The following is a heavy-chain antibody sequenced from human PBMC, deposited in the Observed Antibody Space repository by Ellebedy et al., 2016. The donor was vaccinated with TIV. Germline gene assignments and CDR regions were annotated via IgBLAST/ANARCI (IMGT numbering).Heavy chain of an antibody. J-gene: IGHJ5*02. CDR2: TNNDGGTT. V-gene: IGHV3-74*01. CDR3: AGSTGWSGEGGS. D-gene: IGHD6-13*01. CDR1: GFTFRNDW. Sequence: GESLKISXAASGFTFRNDWMHWVRQAPGKGLVWVSRTNNDGGTTNYADSVKGRFTISRDNAKNTLYLQMNSLRAEDTAMYYCAGSTGWSGEGGSWGQGTLVTVSS.